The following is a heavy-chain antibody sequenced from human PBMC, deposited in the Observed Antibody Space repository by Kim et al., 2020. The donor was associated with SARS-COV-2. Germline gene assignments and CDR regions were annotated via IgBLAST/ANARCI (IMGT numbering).Heavy chain of an antibody. D-gene: IGHD4-17*01. Sequence: GGSLRLSCAASGFTFSSYDMHWVRQATGKGLEWVSAIGTAGDTYYPGSVKGRFTISRENAKNSLYLQMNSLRAGDTAVYYCAREGLRDGMDVWGQGTTVTVSS. CDR1: GFTFSSYD. CDR3: AREGLRDGMDV. CDR2: IGTAGDT. V-gene: IGHV3-13*01. J-gene: IGHJ6*02.